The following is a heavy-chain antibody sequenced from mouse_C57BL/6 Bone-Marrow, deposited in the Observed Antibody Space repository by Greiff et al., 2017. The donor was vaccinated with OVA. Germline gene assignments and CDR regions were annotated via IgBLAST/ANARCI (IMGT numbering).Heavy chain of an antibody. CDR3: ARGNSAWFAY. D-gene: IGHD2-1*01. CDR2: INPNNGGT. V-gene: IGHV1-26*01. Sequence: VQLKQSGPELVKPGASVKISCKASGYTFTDYYMNWVKQSHGKSLEWIGDINPNNGGTSYNQKFKGKATLTVDKSSSTAYMELRSLTSEDSAVYYCARGNSAWFAYWGQGTLVTVSA. CDR1: GYTFTDYY. J-gene: IGHJ3*01.